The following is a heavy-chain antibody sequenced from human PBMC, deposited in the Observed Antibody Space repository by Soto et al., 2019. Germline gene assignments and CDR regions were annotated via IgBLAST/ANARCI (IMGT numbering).Heavy chain of an antibody. V-gene: IGHV3-30*03. Sequence: QVQLVESGGGVVQPGRSLRLSCAASGFTFSSYGMHWVRQAPGKGLEWVAVISYDGSNKYYADSVKGRFTISRDNSKNTLYLQMNSLTAEDTAVYYCAPKTGIAVAGIFYWGQGTLVTVSS. CDR2: ISYDGSNK. J-gene: IGHJ4*02. CDR3: APKTGIAVAGIFY. D-gene: IGHD6-19*01. CDR1: GFTFSSYG.